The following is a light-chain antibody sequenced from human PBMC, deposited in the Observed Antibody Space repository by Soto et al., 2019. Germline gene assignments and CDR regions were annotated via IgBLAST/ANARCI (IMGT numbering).Light chain of an antibody. V-gene: IGKV1-9*01. CDR3: QQVDSYPRT. CDR1: QAIGSY. J-gene: IGKJ3*01. Sequence: IQLTQSPSSLSASVGDTVTITCRASQAIGSYFAWYQQRPGPAPKLLIYSASTLHSGVPSRFSGSGSGTDFTLTIRSLQPEDFATYYCQQVDSYPRTFGPGTTVEI. CDR2: SAS.